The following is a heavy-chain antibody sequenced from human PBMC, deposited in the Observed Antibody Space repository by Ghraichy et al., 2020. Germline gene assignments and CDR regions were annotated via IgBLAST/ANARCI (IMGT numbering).Heavy chain of an antibody. J-gene: IGHJ4*02. CDR3: SRLTYTSGWYGIGFFDT. CDR1: GDSFPDHV. CDR2: INPVNGKT. Sequence: ASVKVSCRASGDSFPDHVLQWVRQAPGQGLEWMGWINPVNGKTQYSKKFQDRVTITRDTSANTAYMELSSLKSDDTATFYCSRLTYTSGWYGIGFFDTWGQGRLVTVSS. V-gene: IGHV1-3*01. D-gene: IGHD6-19*01.